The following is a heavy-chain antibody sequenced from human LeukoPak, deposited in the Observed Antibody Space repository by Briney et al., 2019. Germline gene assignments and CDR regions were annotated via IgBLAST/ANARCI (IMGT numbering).Heavy chain of an antibody. CDR2: ISYDGSNK. Sequence: SGGSLRLSCAASGFTFSSYGMHWVRQAPGKGLEWVAVISYDGSNKYYADSVKGRFTISRDNSKDTLYLQMNSLRAEDTAVYYCAKDSQTLGYSSSPEVDYWGQGTLVTVSS. CDR1: GFTFSSYG. J-gene: IGHJ4*02. D-gene: IGHD6-13*01. V-gene: IGHV3-30*18. CDR3: AKDSQTLGYSSSPEVDY.